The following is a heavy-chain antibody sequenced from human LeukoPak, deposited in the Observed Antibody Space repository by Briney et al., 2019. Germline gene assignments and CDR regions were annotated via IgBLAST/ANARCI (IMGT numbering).Heavy chain of an antibody. Sequence: SETLSLTCAVDGGSFSGYYWSWIRQPPGKGLEWIGEVNHSGSTNDNPSLRSRLIISVDTSKNQFSLRLTSLTAADTAVYYCARIEAAAGRLYYYSAMDVWSKGTTVTVSS. CDR3: ARIEAAAGRLYYYSAMDV. CDR1: GGSFSGYY. J-gene: IGHJ6*04. V-gene: IGHV4-34*01. D-gene: IGHD6-25*01. CDR2: VNHSGST.